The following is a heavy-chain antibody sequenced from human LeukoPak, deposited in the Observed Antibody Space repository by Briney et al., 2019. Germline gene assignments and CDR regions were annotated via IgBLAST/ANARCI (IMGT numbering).Heavy chain of an antibody. V-gene: IGHV3-53*01. D-gene: IGHD6-13*01. CDR1: GFTVSSNY. J-gene: IGHJ4*02. CDR2: IYSGGST. Sequence: GGSLRLSCAASGFTVSSNYMSWVRQARGKGLEWVSVIYSGGSTYYADSVKGRFTISRDNSKNTLYLQMNSLRAEDTAVYYCARDPAGIGYYFDYWGQGTLVTVSS. CDR3: ARDPAGIGYYFDY.